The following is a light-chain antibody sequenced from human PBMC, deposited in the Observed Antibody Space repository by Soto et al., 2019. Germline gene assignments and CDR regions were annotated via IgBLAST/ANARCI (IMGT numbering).Light chain of an antibody. J-gene: IGLJ3*02. Sequence: QSVLTQSPSASASLGASVKLTCTLSSGHSSDAIVWHQQQPEKGPRYLMKVDSDGSHNKGGGIPDRFSGSSSGAERYLTISSLQSEDEAAYYCQTWGTGNWEFGGGTKLTVL. CDR1: SGHSSDA. V-gene: IGLV4-69*01. CDR2: VDSDGSH. CDR3: QTWGTGNWE.